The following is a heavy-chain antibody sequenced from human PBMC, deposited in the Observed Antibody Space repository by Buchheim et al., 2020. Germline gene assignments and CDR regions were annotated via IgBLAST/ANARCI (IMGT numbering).Heavy chain of an antibody. Sequence: QLQLQESGPGLVKPSETLSLTCTVSGGSISSSSYYWGWIRQPPGKGLEWIGSIYYSGSTYYNPSLKSRVTISVDTSKNQFSLKLSSVTAADTAVYYCASLGKNTYYYGSGSYYFDYWGQGTL. D-gene: IGHD3-10*01. J-gene: IGHJ4*02. CDR3: ASLGKNTYYYGSGSYYFDY. CDR2: IYYSGST. V-gene: IGHV4-39*01. CDR1: GGSISSSSYY.